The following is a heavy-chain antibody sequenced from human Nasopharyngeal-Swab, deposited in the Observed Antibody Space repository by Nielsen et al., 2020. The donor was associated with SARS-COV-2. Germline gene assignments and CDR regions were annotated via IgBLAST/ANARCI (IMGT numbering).Heavy chain of an antibody. CDR1: GGSISSSSYY. Sequence: SETLSLTCTVSGGSISSSSYYWGWIRQPPGKGLEWIGSIYYSGSTYYNPSLKSRVTISVDTSKNQFSLKLSSVTAADTAVYYCARQIRSPTEAAADTFDYWGQGTLVTVSS. D-gene: IGHD6-13*01. V-gene: IGHV4-39*07. J-gene: IGHJ4*02. CDR3: ARQIRSPTEAAADTFDY. CDR2: IYYSGST.